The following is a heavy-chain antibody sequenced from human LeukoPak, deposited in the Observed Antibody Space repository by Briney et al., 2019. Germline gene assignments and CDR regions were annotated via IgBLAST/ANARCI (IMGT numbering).Heavy chain of an antibody. CDR3: ARAGVVVPAASLRYYYYGMDV. J-gene: IGHJ6*02. V-gene: IGHV1-2*02. CDR1: GYTFTGYY. Sequence: GASVKVSCKASGYTFTGYYMHWVRQAPGQGLEWKGWVNPNSGGTNYAQKFQGRVTMTRDTSISTAYMELSRLRSDDTAVYYCARAGVVVPAASLRYYYYGMDVWGQGPTITVSS. CDR2: VNPNSGGT. D-gene: IGHD2-2*01.